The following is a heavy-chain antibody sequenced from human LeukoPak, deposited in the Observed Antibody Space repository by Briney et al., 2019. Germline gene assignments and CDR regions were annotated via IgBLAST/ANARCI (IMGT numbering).Heavy chain of an antibody. CDR2: IIPIFGTA. D-gene: IGHD3-22*01. V-gene: IGHV1-69*13. CDR3: AVYYYDSSGYYYSMPHFDY. Sequence: GASVKVSCKASGGTFSSYAISWVRQAPGQGLEWMGGIIPIFGTANYAQKFQGRVTITADESTSTAYMELSSLRSEDTAVYYCAVYYYDSSGYYYSMPHFDYWGQGTLVTVSS. J-gene: IGHJ4*02. CDR1: GGTFSSYA.